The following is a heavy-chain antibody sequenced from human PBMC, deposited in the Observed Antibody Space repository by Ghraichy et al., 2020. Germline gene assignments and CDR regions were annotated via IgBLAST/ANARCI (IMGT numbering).Heavy chain of an antibody. CDR2: INPNSGGT. V-gene: IGHV1-2*02. CDR3: ARDKRIAAADLTYYFDY. Sequence: ASVKVSCKASGYTFTGYYMHWVRQAPGQGLEWMGWINPNSGGTNYAQKFQGRVTMTRDTSISTAYMELSRLRSDDTAVYYCARDKRIAAADLTYYFDYWGQGTLVTVSS. J-gene: IGHJ4*02. CDR1: GYTFTGYY. D-gene: IGHD6-13*01.